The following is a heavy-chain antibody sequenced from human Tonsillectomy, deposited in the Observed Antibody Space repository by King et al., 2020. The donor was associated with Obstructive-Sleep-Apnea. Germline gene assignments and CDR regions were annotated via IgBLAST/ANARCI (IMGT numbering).Heavy chain of an antibody. CDR2: IRFDGSEK. J-gene: IGHJ4*02. CDR3: ARPGVGASSIIEY. V-gene: IGHV3-30*02. CDR1: GFTFSDSG. Sequence: QLVQSGGGVVQPGRSLRLSCAASGFTFSDSGMHWVRQTPGKGLEWGSFIRFDGSEKYYADSVKGRFTISRDNSRNTLYLHMNSLRVEDTAVYYCARPGVGASSIIEYWGQGTLVTVSS. D-gene: IGHD1-26*01.